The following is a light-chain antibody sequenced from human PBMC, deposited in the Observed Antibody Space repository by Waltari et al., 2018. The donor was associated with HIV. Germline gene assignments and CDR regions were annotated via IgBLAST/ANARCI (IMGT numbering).Light chain of an antibody. CDR1: QGIGSY. J-gene: IGKJ2*01. Sequence: DIQFTHYPSFPSASVVYRVTITCRASQGIGSYLAWYQQKPGKAPKLLIYAASTLQSGVPSRFSGSGSGTEFTLTISSLQPEDFATYYCQQLNSYPRYTFGQGTKLEIK. CDR3: QQLNSYPRYT. CDR2: AAS. V-gene: IGKV1-9*01.